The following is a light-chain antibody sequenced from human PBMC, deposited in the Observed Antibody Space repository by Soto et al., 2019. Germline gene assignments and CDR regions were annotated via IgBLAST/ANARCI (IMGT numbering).Light chain of an antibody. J-gene: IGLJ3*02. CDR3: AAWDDSLNGWV. Sequence: QSVLTQPPSASGTPGQRVTISCSGSSSNIGSNTVNWYQQLPGTAPKLLTYNNNHRPSGVPGRFSGSKSGTSASLAISGLQSEDEADYYCAAWDDSLNGWVFGGGTKLTAL. V-gene: IGLV1-44*01. CDR1: SSNIGSNT. CDR2: NNN.